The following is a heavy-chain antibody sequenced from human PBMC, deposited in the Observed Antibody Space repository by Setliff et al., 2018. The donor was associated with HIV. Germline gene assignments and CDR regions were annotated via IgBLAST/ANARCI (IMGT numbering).Heavy chain of an antibody. CDR1: GNSFSGYH. V-gene: IGHV4-4*07. CDR2: IYTSGST. Sequence: LSLTCNYSGNSFSGYHWNWIRQPAGKGLEWLGRIYTSGSTNYNPSLKSRVTMSVDTSKNHFSLSLRYVTAADTAVYYCARSFSGRYFWSGYYTGPDPKGENAFDIWGQGTMVTVSS. D-gene: IGHD3-3*01. J-gene: IGHJ3*02. CDR3: ARSFSGRYFWSGYYTGPDPKGENAFDI.